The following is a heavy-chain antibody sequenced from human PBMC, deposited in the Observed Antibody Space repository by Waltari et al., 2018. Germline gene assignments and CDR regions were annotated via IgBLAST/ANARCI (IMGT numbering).Heavy chain of an antibody. D-gene: IGHD7-27*01. CDR1: GGTFSSYA. CDR3: ARDHGSWGSEYYYMDV. J-gene: IGHJ6*03. CDR2: IIPIFGTA. V-gene: IGHV1-69*05. Sequence: QVQLVQSGAEVKKPGSSVKVSCKASGGTFSSYAISWVRQAPGQGLEWIGGIIPIFGTANYAQKFQGRVTITTDESTSTAYMELSSLRSEDTAVYYCARDHGSWGSEYYYMDVWGKGTTVTVSS.